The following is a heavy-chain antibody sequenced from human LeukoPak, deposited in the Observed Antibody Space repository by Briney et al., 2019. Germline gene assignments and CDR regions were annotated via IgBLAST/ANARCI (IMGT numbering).Heavy chain of an antibody. J-gene: IGHJ4*02. D-gene: IGHD3-22*01. CDR2: INPNSGGT. CDR3: ARVRVRDSSGYLGY. V-gene: IGHV1-2*02. CDR1: GYTFTGYY. Sequence: VASVKVSCKASGYTFTGYYMHWVRQAPGQGLEWMGWINPNSGGTNYAQKFQGRVTMTRDTSISTAYMELSGLRSDDTAVYYCARVRVRDSSGYLGYWGQGTLVTVSS.